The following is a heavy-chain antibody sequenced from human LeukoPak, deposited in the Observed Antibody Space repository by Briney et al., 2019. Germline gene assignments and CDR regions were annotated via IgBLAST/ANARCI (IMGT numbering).Heavy chain of an antibody. J-gene: IGHJ4*02. CDR1: GFTFNSHW. Sequence: GGSLRLSCAASGFTFNSHWMHWVRQAPGKGLEWVSAVSSDGINTYYTDSLKGRFTISRDNSKNTVFLQMHSLTAEDTAVYYCAKPFGFLEWLYGGYFDSWGQGTLVTVSS. CDR2: VSSDGINT. V-gene: IGHV3-74*01. CDR3: AKPFGFLEWLYGGYFDS. D-gene: IGHD3-3*01.